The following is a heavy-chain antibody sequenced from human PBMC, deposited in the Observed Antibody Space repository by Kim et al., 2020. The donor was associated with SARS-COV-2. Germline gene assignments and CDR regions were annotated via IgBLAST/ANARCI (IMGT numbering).Heavy chain of an antibody. Sequence: GGSLRLSCAASGFTFSSYAMSWVRQAPGKVLEWVSAISGSGGSTYYADSVKGRFTISRDNSKNTLYLQMNSLRAEDTAVYYCATSYDYVWGSYRYTGGALDFWGQGTLVTVSS. J-gene: IGHJ4*02. CDR2: ISGSGGST. CDR3: ATSYDYVWGSYRYTGGALDF. V-gene: IGHV3-23*01. D-gene: IGHD3-16*02. CDR1: GFTFSSYA.